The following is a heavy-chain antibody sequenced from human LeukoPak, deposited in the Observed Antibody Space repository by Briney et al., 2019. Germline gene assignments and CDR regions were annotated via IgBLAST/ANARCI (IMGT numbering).Heavy chain of an antibody. D-gene: IGHD1-26*01. V-gene: IGHV3-30-3*01. CDR1: GFTFSSYA. CDR2: ISYDGSNK. J-gene: IGHJ4*02. Sequence: PGGSLRLSCAASGFTFSSYAMHWVRQAPGKGLEWVAVISYDGSNKYYADSVKGRFTISRDNSKNTLYLQMNSLRAEDTAVYYCARGLSGEGFDYWGQGTLVIVSS. CDR3: ARGLSGEGFDY.